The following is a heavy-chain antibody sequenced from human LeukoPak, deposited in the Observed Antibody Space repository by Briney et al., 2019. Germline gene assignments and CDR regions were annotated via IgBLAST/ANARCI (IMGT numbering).Heavy chain of an antibody. CDR3: ASDRAFSQFDY. D-gene: IGHD3-10*01. Sequence: PGGSLRLSCGASGFSFSTYWMDWVRQAPGKGLEWVASIKEDGSRADYVDSVRGRFTVPRDNTKNSLFLQMNSLRVDDTAVYYCASDRAFSQFDYWGQGTLVTVSS. V-gene: IGHV3-7*01. J-gene: IGHJ4*02. CDR1: GFSFSTYW. CDR2: IKEDGSRA.